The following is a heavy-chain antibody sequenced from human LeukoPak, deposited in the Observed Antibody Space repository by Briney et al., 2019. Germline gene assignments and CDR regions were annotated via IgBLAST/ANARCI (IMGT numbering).Heavy chain of an antibody. J-gene: IGHJ5*02. V-gene: IGHV1-69*13. CDR3: ARDAAVARSWFDP. CDR1: GGTFSSYA. D-gene: IGHD6-19*01. Sequence: ASVTVSCKASGGTFSSYAISWVRQAPGQGLEWMGGIIPIFGTANYAQKFQGRVTITADESTSTAYMELSSLRSEDTAVYYCARDAAVARSWFDPWGQGTLVTVSS. CDR2: IIPIFGTA.